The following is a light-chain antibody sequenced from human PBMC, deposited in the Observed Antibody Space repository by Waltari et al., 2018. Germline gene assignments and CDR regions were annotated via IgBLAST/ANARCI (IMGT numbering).Light chain of an antibody. Sequence: QSALTQPSSVSGSPGQSITISCTGTSSDVGNYRRVSWYQQHPGKAPKLMIYAGSKRPSGGSDRFSGSKSGDIASLTISGLQPEDEAEYFCSSYAGSSKGVFGGGTKVTVL. CDR1: SSDVGNYRR. CDR2: AGS. CDR3: SSYAGSSKGV. V-gene: IGLV2-23*01. J-gene: IGLJ2*01.